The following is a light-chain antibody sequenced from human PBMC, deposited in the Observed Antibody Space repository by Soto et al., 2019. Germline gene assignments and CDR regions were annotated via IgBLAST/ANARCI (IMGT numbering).Light chain of an antibody. CDR3: QQYGSSPT. Sequence: EIVLTQSPGTLSLSPGERGTLSCRASQNLGTLYLAWFQQKSGQAPRLLIYSASRRATGIPDRFSGSGSGTDFTLRISRLEPEDSAVYYCQQYGSSPTFGGGTKVDIK. V-gene: IGKV3-20*01. CDR1: QNLGTLY. J-gene: IGKJ4*01. CDR2: SAS.